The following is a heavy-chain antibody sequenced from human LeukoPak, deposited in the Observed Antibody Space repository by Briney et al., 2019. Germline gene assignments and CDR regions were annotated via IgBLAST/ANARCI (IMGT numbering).Heavy chain of an antibody. CDR1: GFTFSSYS. CDR3: ARESYCSSTSCYPYD. V-gene: IGHV3-21*01. D-gene: IGHD2-2*01. Sequence: PGGSPRLSCAASGFTFSSYSMNWVRQAPGKGLEWVSSISSSSSYIYYADSVKGRFTISRDNAKNSLYLQMNSLRAEDTAVYYCARESYCSSTSCYPYDWGQGTLVTVSS. CDR2: ISSSSSYI. J-gene: IGHJ4*02.